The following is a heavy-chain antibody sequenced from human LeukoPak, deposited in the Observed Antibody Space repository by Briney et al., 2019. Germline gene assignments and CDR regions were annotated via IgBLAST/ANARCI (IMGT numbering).Heavy chain of an antibody. CDR3: ARAPSARSTYFDY. D-gene: IGHD5/OR15-5a*01. J-gene: IGHJ4*02. CDR2: IYPGDSDT. V-gene: IGHV5-51*01. CDR1: GYSFASYW. Sequence: GESLKISCKGSGYSFASYWIGWVRQMPGKGLEWMGIIYPGDSDTRYSPSFQGQVTISADKSISTAYLQWSSLKASDTAMYYCARAPSARSTYFDYWGQGTLVTVSS.